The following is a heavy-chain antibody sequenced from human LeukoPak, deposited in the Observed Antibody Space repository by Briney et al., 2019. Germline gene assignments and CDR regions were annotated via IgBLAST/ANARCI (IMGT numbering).Heavy chain of an antibody. V-gene: IGHV4-59*01. CDR1: GGSISSYY. Sequence: SETLSLTCTVSGGSISSYYWSWIRQSPGKGLEWIGYISYSGSTSYNPSLKSRVTMSVDMSKNQLSLKVNSVTAADTAVYYCARGEPVDYWGQGTLVTVSS. J-gene: IGHJ4*02. D-gene: IGHD1-14*01. CDR3: ARGEPVDY. CDR2: ISYSGST.